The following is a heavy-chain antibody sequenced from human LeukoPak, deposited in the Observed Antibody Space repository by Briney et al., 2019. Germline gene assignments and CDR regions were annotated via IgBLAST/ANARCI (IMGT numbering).Heavy chain of an antibody. J-gene: IGHJ4*02. D-gene: IGHD3-22*01. CDR2: IWYDGSNK. CDR3: ARDLRRYYDSSGYYYVSAFDY. CDR1: GFTFSSYG. V-gene: IGHV3-33*01. Sequence: SGGSLRLSCAASGFTFSSYGMHWVRQAPGKGLEWVAVIWYDGSNKYYADSVKGRFTISRDNSKNTLYLQMNSLRAEDTAVYYCARDLRRYYDSSGYYYVSAFDYWGQGTLVTVSS.